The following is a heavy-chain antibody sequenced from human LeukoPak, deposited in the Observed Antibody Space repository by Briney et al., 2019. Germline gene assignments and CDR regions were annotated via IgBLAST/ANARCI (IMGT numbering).Heavy chain of an antibody. CDR2: IYTSGST. D-gene: IGHD6-6*01. CDR1: GGSISSSSYY. J-gene: IGHJ3*02. V-gene: IGHV4-39*07. Sequence: SETLSLTCTVSGGSISSSSYYWGWIRQPPGKGLEWIGRIYTSGSTNYNPSLKSRVTISVDTSKNQFSLKLSSVTAADTAVNYCASDEYSSSSGLFAFDIWGQGTMVTVSS. CDR3: ASDEYSSSSGLFAFDI.